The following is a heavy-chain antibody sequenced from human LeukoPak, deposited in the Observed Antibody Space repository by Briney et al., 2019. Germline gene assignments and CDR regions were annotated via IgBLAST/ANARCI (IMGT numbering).Heavy chain of an antibody. V-gene: IGHV4-34*01. J-gene: IGHJ4*02. CDR1: GGSFSGYY. Sequence: SETLSLTCAVYGGSFSGYYWSWLRQPPGKGLEWMGEINQSGSTNYNPSLKSRVTISVDTSRTQFSLKLSSVTAANTAVYYCARRFLPRYDSGSYSGVIDYWGQGTLVTVSS. D-gene: IGHD3-10*01. CDR2: INQSGST. CDR3: ARRFLPRYDSGSYSGVIDY.